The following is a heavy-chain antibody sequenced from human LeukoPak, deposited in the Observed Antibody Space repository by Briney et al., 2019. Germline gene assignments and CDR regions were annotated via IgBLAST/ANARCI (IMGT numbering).Heavy chain of an antibody. D-gene: IGHD6-6*01. V-gene: IGHV4-4*07. CDR2: IYISGST. Sequence: SSETLSLTCTVSGGSISTDHWNWIRQPAGKGLEWIGRIYISGSTNYNPSLKSRVTVSVDTSKNLFSLNLRSVTAADTAVYYCAREGAARPGFDYWGQGTLVTVSS. J-gene: IGHJ4*02. CDR3: AREGAARPGFDY. CDR1: GGSISTDH.